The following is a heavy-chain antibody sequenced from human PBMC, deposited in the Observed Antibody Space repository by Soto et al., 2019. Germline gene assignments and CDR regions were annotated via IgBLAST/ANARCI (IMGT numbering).Heavy chain of an antibody. CDR2: IWYDGSNK. Sequence: PGGSLRLSCAASGLTFSSYGMHWVRQAPGKGLEWVAVIWYDGSNKYYADSVKGRFTISRDNSKNTLYLQMNSLRAEDTAVYYCARGITIFGVVAYYYGMDVWGQGTTVTVSS. V-gene: IGHV3-33*01. CDR3: ARGITIFGVVAYYYGMDV. CDR1: GLTFSSYG. J-gene: IGHJ6*02. D-gene: IGHD3-3*01.